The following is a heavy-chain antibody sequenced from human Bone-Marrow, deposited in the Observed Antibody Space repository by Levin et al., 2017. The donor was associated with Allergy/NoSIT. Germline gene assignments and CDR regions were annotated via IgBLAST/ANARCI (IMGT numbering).Heavy chain of an antibody. CDR1: GFIFADYA. CDR3: ARVSRITARLLTDFYYYYYMDV. Sequence: GESLKISCTISGFIFADYAMNWVRQAPGRGLEWVSSLDGSSGKTHYADVVKGRFTISRDNAKNSLYLQVANLRAEDTAVYYCARVSRITARLLTDFYYYYYMDVWGKGTTVIVSS. J-gene: IGHJ6*03. CDR2: LDGSSGKT. V-gene: IGHV3-23*01. D-gene: IGHD6-6*01.